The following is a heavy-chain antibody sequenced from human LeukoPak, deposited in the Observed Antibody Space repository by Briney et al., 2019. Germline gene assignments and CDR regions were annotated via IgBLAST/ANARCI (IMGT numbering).Heavy chain of an antibody. CDR1: GYSFTSYW. Sequence: GESLKISCKGSGYSFTSYWIGWVGQMPGKGLEWMGIIYPGDSDTRYSTSFQGQVTISADKSISTAYLKWSSLKASDTAMYYCARRSRDIVVVPAATEYYFDYWGQGTLVTVSS. V-gene: IGHV5-51*01. CDR2: IYPGDSDT. D-gene: IGHD2-2*01. CDR3: ARRSRDIVVVPAATEYYFDY. J-gene: IGHJ4*02.